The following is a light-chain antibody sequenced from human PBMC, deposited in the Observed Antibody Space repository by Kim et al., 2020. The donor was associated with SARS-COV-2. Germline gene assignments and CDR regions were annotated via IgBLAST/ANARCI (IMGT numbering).Light chain of an antibody. J-gene: IGLJ3*02. CDR2: HDS. CDR1: TSGVGGCYN. CDR3: SSYTTSSTGV. V-gene: IGLV2-14*03. Sequence: GQSFTISSTGTTSGVGGCYNDAWYQQHPGKAPTLMIIHDSRRPPVVSNRFSGSKSANTAPLTISGLQEEDEADYYYSSYTTSSTGVFGGGTQLTVL.